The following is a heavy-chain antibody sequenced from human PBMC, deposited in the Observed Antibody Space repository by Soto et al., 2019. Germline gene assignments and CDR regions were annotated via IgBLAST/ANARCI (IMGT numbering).Heavy chain of an antibody. D-gene: IGHD1-26*01. CDR2: IYYSGST. Sequence: SETLSLTCTVSGGSISSYYWSWIRQPPGKGLEWIGYIYYSGSTNYNPSLKSRVTISVDTSKNQFSLKLSSVTAADTAVYYCARVKEVGEPHPSHFDYWGQGTLVTVSS. CDR3: ARVKEVGEPHPSHFDY. V-gene: IGHV4-59*01. CDR1: GGSISSYY. J-gene: IGHJ4*02.